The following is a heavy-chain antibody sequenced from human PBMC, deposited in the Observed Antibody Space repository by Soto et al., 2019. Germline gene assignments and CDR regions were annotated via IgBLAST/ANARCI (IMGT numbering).Heavy chain of an antibody. J-gene: IGHJ6*02. D-gene: IGHD6-6*01. CDR3: TSIAARRSYYYGMDV. CDR2: IIPIFGTA. Sequence: SVKVSCTASGGTFSSYAISWVRQAPGQGLEWMGGIIPIFGTANYAQKFQGRVTITADESTSTAYMELSSLRSEDTAVYYCTSIAARRSYYYGMDVWGQGTTVTVSS. V-gene: IGHV1-69*13. CDR1: GGTFSSYA.